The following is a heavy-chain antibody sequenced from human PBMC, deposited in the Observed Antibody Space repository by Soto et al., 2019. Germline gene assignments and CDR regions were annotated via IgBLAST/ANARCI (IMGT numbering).Heavy chain of an antibody. CDR1: GFTVSNIY. CDR3: ARDPPGIAASGAGG. J-gene: IGHJ4*02. CDR2: IYSGGNT. V-gene: IGHV3-53*01. D-gene: IGHD6-13*01. Sequence: EVQLVESGGGLIQPGGSLRLSCAASGFTVSNIYMRWVRQAPGKGLEWVSLIYSGGNTHYADSVKGRFTISRDNSKNTLFLQMNSLRVEDTAVYYCARDPPGIAASGAGGWGQGTLVTVSS.